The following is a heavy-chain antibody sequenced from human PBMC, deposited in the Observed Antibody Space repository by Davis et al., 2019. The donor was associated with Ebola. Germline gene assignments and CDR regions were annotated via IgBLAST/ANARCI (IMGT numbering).Heavy chain of an antibody. CDR3: ARDGSPYSIAGDYFDY. CDR1: GFTFSSYA. D-gene: IGHD6-6*01. J-gene: IGHJ4*02. V-gene: IGHV3-30-3*01. Sequence: GESLKISCAASGFTFSSYAMHWVRQAPGKGLEWVAVISYDGSNKYYADSVKGRFTISRDNSKNTLYLQMNSLRAEDTAVYYCARDGSPYSIAGDYFDYWGQGTLVTVSS. CDR2: ISYDGSNK.